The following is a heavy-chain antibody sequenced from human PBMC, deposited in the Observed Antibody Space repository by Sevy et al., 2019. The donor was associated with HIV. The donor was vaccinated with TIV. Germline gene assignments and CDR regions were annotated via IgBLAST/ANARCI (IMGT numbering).Heavy chain of an antibody. CDR2: IIPIFGTA. J-gene: IGHJ6*02. D-gene: IGHD3-22*01. Sequence: ASVKVSCKASGGTFSSYAISWVLQAPGQGLEWMGGIIPIFGTANYAQKFQGRVTITADESTSTAYMELSSLRSEDTAVYYCARDLFPYYYDSSGYPPGGMDVWGQGTTVTVSS. V-gene: IGHV1-69*13. CDR1: GGTFSSYA. CDR3: ARDLFPYYYDSSGYPPGGMDV.